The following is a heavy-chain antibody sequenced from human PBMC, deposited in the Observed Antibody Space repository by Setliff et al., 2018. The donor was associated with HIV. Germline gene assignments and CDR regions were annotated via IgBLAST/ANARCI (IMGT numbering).Heavy chain of an antibody. CDR1: GGSVSGHY. CDR2: ITPSGAT. Sequence: SETLSLTCAVYGGSVSGHYWGWFRQPPGKGLEWIGEITPSGATNYLPSLKSRVTMSLDTSKNQFSLKMTSVTAADTALYYCTIEGAGTIVYSWGQGTLVTVSS. J-gene: IGHJ4*02. D-gene: IGHD6-19*01. V-gene: IGHV4-34*01. CDR3: TIEGAGTIVYS.